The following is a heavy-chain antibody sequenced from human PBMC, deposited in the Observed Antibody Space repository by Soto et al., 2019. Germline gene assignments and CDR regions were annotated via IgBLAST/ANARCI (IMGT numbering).Heavy chain of an antibody. Sequence: QVQLVESGGGVVQPGRSLRLSCAASGFTFSSYYIHWVRQAPGKGLEWVAVISHDGTKQYYADSVKGRFSISRDNSQNTLYLQMNSLRLDDPAIYYCARDSAYNDNWQKTAPLTDYWGQGTLVTVSS. CDR3: ARDSAYNDNWQKTAPLTDY. J-gene: IGHJ4*02. CDR1: GFTFSSYY. CDR2: ISHDGTKQ. D-gene: IGHD1-1*01. V-gene: IGHV3-30*04.